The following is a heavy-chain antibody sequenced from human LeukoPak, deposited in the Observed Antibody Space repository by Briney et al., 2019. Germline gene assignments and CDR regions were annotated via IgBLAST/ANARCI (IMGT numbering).Heavy chain of an antibody. V-gene: IGHV3-33*05. CDR2: LSYDGSNR. J-gene: IGHJ4*02. CDR3: AREGGTFSSNLDYFDL. D-gene: IGHD6-13*01. Sequence: GRSLRLSCAASGFSFTYYGMHWVRQAPGKGLEWVAVLSYDGSNRYFADSVKGRFTISRDNAKNSLYLQMDGLRAEDTAMYYCAREGGTFSSNLDYFDLWGQGTLVTVSS. CDR1: GFSFTYYG.